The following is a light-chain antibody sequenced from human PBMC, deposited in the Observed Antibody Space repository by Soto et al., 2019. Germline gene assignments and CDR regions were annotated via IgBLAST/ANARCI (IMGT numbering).Light chain of an antibody. J-gene: IGLJ1*01. CDR2: GNS. CDR1: SLNIGAGYD. V-gene: IGLV1-40*01. Sequence: QSVLTQPPSVSGAPGQRVTISCTGSSLNIGAGYDVHWYQQLPGTAPKLLIYGNSNRPSGVPDRFSGSKSGTSASLAITGLQAEDEADYYCQSYDSSLSGSYVFGTGTKLT. CDR3: QSYDSSLSGSYV.